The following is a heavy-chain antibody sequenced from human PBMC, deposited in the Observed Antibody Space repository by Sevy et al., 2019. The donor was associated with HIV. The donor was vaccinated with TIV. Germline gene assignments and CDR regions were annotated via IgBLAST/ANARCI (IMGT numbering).Heavy chain of an antibody. Sequence: GGSLRLSCAASGFTFSSYSMNWVRQAPGKGLEWVSSISSSSSYIYYADSVKGRFTISRDNAKNSLYLQMNSLRAEDTAVYYCAREESVSYYNYWGQGTLVTVSS. CDR2: ISSSSSYI. D-gene: IGHD3-3*01. CDR3: AREESVSYYNY. J-gene: IGHJ4*02. CDR1: GFTFSSYS. V-gene: IGHV3-21*01.